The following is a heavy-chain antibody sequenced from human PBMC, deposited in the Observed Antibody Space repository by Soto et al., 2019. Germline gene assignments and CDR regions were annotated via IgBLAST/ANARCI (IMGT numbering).Heavy chain of an antibody. V-gene: IGHV1-8*01. CDR2: VNPNNGDT. Sequence: QVQLVQSGAELKKPGASVKVSCKASGYTFSNYDRNWVRQATGQGPEWIGWVNPNNGDTGYAQKFQGRVTLTTDISTTTAYMELTSLRSEDTAIYYCAKVSRKGSAIDFDYWGQATLITVSS. CDR3: AKVSRKGSAIDFDY. CDR1: GYTFSNYD. D-gene: IGHD3-10*01. J-gene: IGHJ4*02.